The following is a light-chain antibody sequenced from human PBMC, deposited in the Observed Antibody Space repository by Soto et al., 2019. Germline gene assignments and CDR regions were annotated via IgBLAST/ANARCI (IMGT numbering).Light chain of an antibody. CDR1: QSISSW. CDR2: DAS. CDR3: QQYNSILT. V-gene: IGKV1-5*01. Sequence: DIQMTQSPSTLSAYVGDRGTITCRASQSISSWLAWYQKKPGKAPKLLIYDASSLESGVPSRFSGSGSGTELTLTISSLQPDDFATYYCQQYNSILTLGQGTKVEIK. J-gene: IGKJ1*01.